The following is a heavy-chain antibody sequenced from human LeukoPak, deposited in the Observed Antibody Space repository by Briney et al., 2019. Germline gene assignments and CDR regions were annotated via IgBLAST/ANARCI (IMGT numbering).Heavy chain of an antibody. CDR3: TKDRVAVAGTSDY. J-gene: IGHJ4*01. CDR1: GFTFSSYA. Sequence: GGSLRLSCAASGFTFSSYAMSWVRQAPGKGLEWVSLISGSGDTTYYAEYVKGRFTISRDSSKNTVYLQMNRLRVEDTAVYYCTKDRVAVAGTSDYWGHGTLVTVSS. V-gene: IGHV3-23*01. D-gene: IGHD6-19*01. CDR2: ISGSGDTT.